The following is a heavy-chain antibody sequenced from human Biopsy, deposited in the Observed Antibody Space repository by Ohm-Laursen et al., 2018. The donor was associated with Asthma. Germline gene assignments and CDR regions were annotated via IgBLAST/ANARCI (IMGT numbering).Heavy chain of an antibody. J-gene: IGHJ5*02. CDR2: IYWDDYN. D-gene: IGHD3-9*01. CDR3: ALSQDSGFDDHSPSWFDP. V-gene: IGHV2-5*02. Sequence: PTQTLTLTRSFSGFSLRIPGVGVGWIRQSPGKALEWLALIYWDDYNLFRPSLKRRFTITKDPSKNQVVLTMTKMDPVDSGTYYCALSQDSGFDDHSPSWFDPWGQGTLVTVSS. CDR1: GFSLRIPGVG.